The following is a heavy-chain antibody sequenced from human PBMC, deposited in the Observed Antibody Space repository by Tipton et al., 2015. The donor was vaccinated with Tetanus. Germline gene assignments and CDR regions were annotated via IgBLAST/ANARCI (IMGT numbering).Heavy chain of an antibody. Sequence: TLSLTCSVSGYSINSGTYYWAWLRQPPGKGLEWIGYIYYSGSTNYNPSLKSRVTISVDTSKNRFSLKLSSVTAADTAVYYCASSHYDFWSGYLNWFDPWGQGTLVTVSS. D-gene: IGHD3-3*01. CDR3: ASSHYDFWSGYLNWFDP. CDR1: GYSINSGTYY. CDR2: IYYSGST. V-gene: IGHV4-61*05. J-gene: IGHJ5*02.